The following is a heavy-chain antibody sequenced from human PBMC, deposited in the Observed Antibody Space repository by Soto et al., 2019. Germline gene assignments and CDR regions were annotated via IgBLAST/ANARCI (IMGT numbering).Heavy chain of an antibody. CDR3: AKNGRAAAMYNWFDP. D-gene: IGHD6-13*01. Sequence: EVQLLDSGGGLVQPGGSLRLSCTGSGFTFSSYAMNWVRQAPGSGLECVSTISGSGGTTYYADSVKGRFTISRYNSKSTLYLQMSSLRAEDTAVYYCAKNGRAAAMYNWFDPWGQGTVVTVSS. CDR2: ISGSGGTT. V-gene: IGHV3-23*01. CDR1: GFTFSSYA. J-gene: IGHJ5*02.